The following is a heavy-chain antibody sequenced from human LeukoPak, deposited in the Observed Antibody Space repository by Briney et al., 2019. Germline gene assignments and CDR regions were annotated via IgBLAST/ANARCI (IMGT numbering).Heavy chain of an antibody. V-gene: IGHV3-23*01. Sequence: PGGSLRLSCAASGFTFSSYAMSWVRQAPGKGLEWVSAISGSGGSTYYADSVKGRFTISRDNSKNTPYLQMNSLRAEDTAVYYCAKDLGGYCSGGSCYDAFDIWGQGTMVTVSS. CDR2: ISGSGGST. CDR1: GFTFSSYA. CDR3: AKDLGGYCSGGSCYDAFDI. J-gene: IGHJ3*02. D-gene: IGHD2-15*01.